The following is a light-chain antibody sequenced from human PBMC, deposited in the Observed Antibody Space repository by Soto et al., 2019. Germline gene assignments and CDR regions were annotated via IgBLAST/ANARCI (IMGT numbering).Light chain of an antibody. CDR2: AAS. V-gene: IGKV1-9*01. CDR3: QQLNNNPLT. J-gene: IGKJ4*01. CDR1: QGIGSN. Sequence: DIQLTQSPSFLSASVGDRVTITCRASQGIGSNLAWYQQKPGKVPTLLIYAASTLQSGVPSRFSGSGSGTEFTLTITSLQPEDFATYYCQQLNNNPLTLGGGTKVDIK.